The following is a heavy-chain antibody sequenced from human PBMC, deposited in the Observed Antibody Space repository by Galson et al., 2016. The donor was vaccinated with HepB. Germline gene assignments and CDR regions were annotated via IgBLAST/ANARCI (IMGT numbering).Heavy chain of an antibody. CDR3: AKGGDNWNFFCS. CDR2: ISYHGSDK. D-gene: IGHD1-7*01. J-gene: IGHJ5*02. CDR1: GFRFSGHG. Sequence: SLRLSCAASGFRFSGHGMHWVRQAPGKGLEWVGIISYHGSDKYIADSVKGRFSISRDNSRNTLYLQMNSLRPEDTAVYYCAKGGDNWNFFCSCGQGTLVTVSS. V-gene: IGHV3-30*18.